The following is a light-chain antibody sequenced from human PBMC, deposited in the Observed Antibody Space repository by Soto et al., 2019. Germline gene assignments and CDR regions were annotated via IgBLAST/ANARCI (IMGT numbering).Light chain of an antibody. CDR3: QQYGSSPEK. CDR2: GAS. Sequence: VLSQPKSTLSFSLGERATLSCRASQSVSSSYLAWYQQKPGQAPRLLIYGASSRATGIPDRFSGSGSGTDFTLTISRLEPEDFAVYYCQQYGSSPEKFGQGTKVDIK. J-gene: IGKJ1*01. V-gene: IGKV3-20*01. CDR1: QSVSSSY.